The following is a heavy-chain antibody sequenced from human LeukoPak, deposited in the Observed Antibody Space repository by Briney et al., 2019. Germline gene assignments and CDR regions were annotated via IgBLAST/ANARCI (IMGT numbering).Heavy chain of an antibody. CDR1: GVSFSGYY. CDR3: AKSCNSGNCYYNY. Sequence: ETLSLTCAVYGVSFSGYYWSWVRQAPEKGLEWVSGISGSGSSTYYADSVKGRFTISRDNSENTLSLQMNSLRADDTAIYYCAKSCNSGNCYYNYWGQGTLVTVSS. J-gene: IGHJ4*02. D-gene: IGHD2/OR15-2a*01. V-gene: IGHV3-23*01. CDR2: ISGSGSST.